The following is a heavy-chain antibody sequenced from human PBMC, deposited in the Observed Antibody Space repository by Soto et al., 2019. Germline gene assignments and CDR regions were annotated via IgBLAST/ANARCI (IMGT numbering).Heavy chain of an antibody. Sequence: SVKVSCKASGGTFSSYAISWVRQAPGRGLEWMGGIIPIFGTANYAQKFQGRVTITADKSTSTAYMELSSLRSEDTAVYYCAREVPQFALGMDVWGQGTTVTVSS. CDR2: IIPIFGTA. J-gene: IGHJ6*02. V-gene: IGHV1-69*06. CDR1: GGTFSSYA. CDR3: AREVPQFALGMDV. D-gene: IGHD3-10*01.